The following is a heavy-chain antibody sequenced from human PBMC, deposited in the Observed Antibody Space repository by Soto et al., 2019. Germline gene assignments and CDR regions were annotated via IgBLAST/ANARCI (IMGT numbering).Heavy chain of an antibody. D-gene: IGHD5-12*01. CDR3: AREGVAPYYYYGMDV. J-gene: IGHJ6*02. Sequence: QVQLVQSGAEVKKPGASVKVSCKASGYTFTRSGISWVRQAPGQGLEWMGGISTYNGDTNYAQTFQGRVTMTTDTSTSTAYMELRSLRSDDTAVYYCAREGVAPYYYYGMDVWGQGTPVTVSS. CDR1: GYTFTRSG. V-gene: IGHV1-18*01. CDR2: ISTYNGDT.